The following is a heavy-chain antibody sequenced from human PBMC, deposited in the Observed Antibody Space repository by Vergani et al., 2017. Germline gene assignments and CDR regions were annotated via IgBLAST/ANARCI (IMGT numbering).Heavy chain of an antibody. CDR3: ARLYGRDSSGSKYFDY. Sequence: VLLVPSGAEVKKPGESLKISCQISGYSFTNYWIGWVRQMPGKGLEWMGIIHPADSDTRYSPSFQGQVTISVVKSISTAYLQRSSLGASDSAMYYCARLYGRDSSGSKYFDYWGQGTLVTVSS. CDR1: GYSFTNYW. CDR2: IHPADSDT. D-gene: IGHD3-22*01. V-gene: IGHV5-51*01. J-gene: IGHJ4*02.